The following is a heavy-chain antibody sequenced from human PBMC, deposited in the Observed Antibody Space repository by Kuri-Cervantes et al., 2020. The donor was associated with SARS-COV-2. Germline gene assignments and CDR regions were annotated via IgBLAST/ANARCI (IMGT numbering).Heavy chain of an antibody. V-gene: IGHV4-34*01. D-gene: IGHD2-21*01. CDR2: INHSGST. CDR3: ARVGGIWTADYGMDV. J-gene: IGHJ6*02. CDR1: GGSISSYY. Sequence: SETLSLTCTVSGGSISSYYWSWIRQPPGKGLEWIGEINHSGSTNYNPSLKSRVTISVDTSKNQFSLKLSSVTAADTAVYYCARVGGIWTADYGMDVWGQGTTVTVSS.